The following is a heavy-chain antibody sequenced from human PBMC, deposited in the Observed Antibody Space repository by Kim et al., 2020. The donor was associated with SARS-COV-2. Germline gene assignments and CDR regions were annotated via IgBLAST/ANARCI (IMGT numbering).Heavy chain of an antibody. V-gene: IGHV4-59*08. CDR2: IYYSGST. Sequence: SETLSLTCTVSGGSISSYYWSWIRQPPGKGLEWIGYIYYSGSTNYNPSLKSRVTISVDTSKNQFSLKLSSVTAADTAVYYCARHQSFPMFGVVITPGAFDIWGQGTMVTVSS. J-gene: IGHJ3*02. CDR3: ARHQSFPMFGVVITPGAFDI. D-gene: IGHD3-3*01. CDR1: GGSISSYY.